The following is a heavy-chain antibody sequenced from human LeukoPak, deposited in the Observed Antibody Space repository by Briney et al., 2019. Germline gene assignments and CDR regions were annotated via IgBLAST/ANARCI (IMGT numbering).Heavy chain of an antibody. CDR3: ARQPRITIFGVVIIDAFDI. D-gene: IGHD3-3*01. J-gene: IGHJ3*02. CDR1: GGSISSYY. V-gene: IGHV4-59*08. CDR2: IYYSGST. Sequence: SETLSLTCTVSGGSISSYYWSWIRQPPGKGLEWIGYIYYSGSTNYNPSLKSRVTISVDTSKNQFSLKLSSVTAADTAVYYCARQPRITIFGVVIIDAFDIWGQGTMVTVSS.